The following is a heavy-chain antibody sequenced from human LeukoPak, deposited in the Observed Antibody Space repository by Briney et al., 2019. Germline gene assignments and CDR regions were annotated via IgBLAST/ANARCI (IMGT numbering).Heavy chain of an antibody. CDR2: IYYSGGT. Sequence: SETLSLTCTVSGGSISSYYWSWIRQPPGKGLEWIGYIYYSGGTNHSPSLKSRVTISIDTSRNRVSLKLSSVTAADTAVYYCATTYYNILTGYHGGYDYWGQGALVTVSS. V-gene: IGHV4-59*08. D-gene: IGHD3-9*01. CDR1: GGSISSYY. J-gene: IGHJ4*02. CDR3: ATTYYNILTGYHGGYDY.